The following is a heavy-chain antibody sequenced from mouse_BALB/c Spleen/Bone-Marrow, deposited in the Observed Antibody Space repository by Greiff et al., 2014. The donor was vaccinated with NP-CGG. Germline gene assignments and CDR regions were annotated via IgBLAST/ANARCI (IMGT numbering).Heavy chain of an antibody. V-gene: IGHV2-9*02. D-gene: IGHD2-3*01. CDR2: IWAGGST. CDR3: ARVYLWYFDV. J-gene: IGHJ1*01. CDR1: GFSFTSYG. Sequence: VKLVESGPGLVAPSQSLSITCTVSGFSFTSYGVHWVRQPPGKGLEWLGVIWAGGSTNYNSALMSRLSIGKDNSKSQVFLKMNRLQTDDTAMYYCARVYLWYFDVWGAGTTVTVSS.